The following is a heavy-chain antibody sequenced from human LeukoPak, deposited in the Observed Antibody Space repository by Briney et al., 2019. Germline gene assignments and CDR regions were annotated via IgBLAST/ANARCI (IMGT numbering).Heavy chain of an antibody. CDR2: IYYSGST. V-gene: IGHV4-59*01. CDR1: GGSINSYY. CDR3: ARDPTLLKTQNCSDP. Sequence: SETLSLTCTVSGGSINSYYWTWIRQPPGKALEWIGYIYYSGSTYYNPSLKSRVTISLDTSKNQFSLKLSSVTAADTAVYYCARDPTLLKTQNCSDPWAREPRVPVSS. J-gene: IGHJ5*02.